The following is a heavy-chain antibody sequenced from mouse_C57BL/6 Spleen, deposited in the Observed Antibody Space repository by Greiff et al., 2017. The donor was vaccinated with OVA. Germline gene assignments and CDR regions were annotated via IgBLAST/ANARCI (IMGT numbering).Heavy chain of an antibody. D-gene: IGHD3-3*01. J-gene: IGHJ3*01. Sequence: VQLKESGPELVKPGASVKMSCKASGYTFTDYNMHWVKQSHGKSLEWIGYINPNNGGTSYNQKFKGKATLTVNKSSSTAYMELRSLTSEDSAVYYCAGTWGAWFAYWGQGTLVTVSA. CDR3: AGTWGAWFAY. CDR1: GYTFTDYN. V-gene: IGHV1-22*01. CDR2: INPNNGGT.